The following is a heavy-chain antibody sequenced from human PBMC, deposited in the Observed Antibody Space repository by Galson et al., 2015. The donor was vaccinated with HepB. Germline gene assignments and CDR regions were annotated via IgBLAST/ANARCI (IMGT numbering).Heavy chain of an antibody. D-gene: IGHD3-22*01. J-gene: IGHJ6*02. V-gene: IGHV1-69*06. CDR2: IIPIFGTA. CDR3: ARDHYDSSGYYPTRYYYYGMDV. Sequence: SVKVSCKASGGTFSSYAISWVRQAPGRGLEWMGGIIPIFGTANYAQKFQGRVTITADKSTSTAYMELSSLRSEDTAVYYCARDHYDSSGYYPTRYYYYGMDVWGQGTTVTVSS. CDR1: GGTFSSYA.